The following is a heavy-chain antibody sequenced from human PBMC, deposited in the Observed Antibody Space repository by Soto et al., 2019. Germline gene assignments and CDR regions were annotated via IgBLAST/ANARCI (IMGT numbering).Heavy chain of an antibody. Sequence: QVQLVESGGGVVQPGRSLRLSCAASGFTFSSYGMHWVRQAPGKGLEWVAVIWYDGSNKYYADSVKGRFTISRDNSKNTLYLQMNSLRAEDTAVYYCARTYYYDSSGYYGFDIWGQGTMVTVSS. J-gene: IGHJ3*02. D-gene: IGHD3-22*01. CDR3: ARTYYYDSSGYYGFDI. CDR1: GFTFSSYG. V-gene: IGHV3-33*01. CDR2: IWYDGSNK.